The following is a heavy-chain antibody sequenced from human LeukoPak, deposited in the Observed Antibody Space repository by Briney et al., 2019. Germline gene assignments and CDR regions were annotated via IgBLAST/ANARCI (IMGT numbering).Heavy chain of an antibody. CDR3: ARGGGYLSYYYMDV. CDR1: GGSISSGSYY. J-gene: IGHJ6*03. CDR2: IYTSGST. Sequence: SETLSLTCTVSGGSISSGSYYWSWIRQPAGKGLEWIGRIYTSGSTNYNPSLKSRVTISVDTSKNQFSLKLSSVTAADTAVYYCARGGGYLSYYYMDVWGKGTTVTISS. D-gene: IGHD2-15*01. V-gene: IGHV4-61*02.